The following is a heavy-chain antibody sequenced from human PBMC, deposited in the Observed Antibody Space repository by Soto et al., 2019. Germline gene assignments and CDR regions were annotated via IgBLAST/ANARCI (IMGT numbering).Heavy chain of an antibody. D-gene: IGHD6-13*01. CDR1: GGTFSSYA. CDR3: ATGIAAEDTFDY. V-gene: IGHV1-69*13. J-gene: IGHJ4*02. CDR2: IIPIFGTA. Sequence: GASVKVSCKASGGTFSSYAISWVRQAPGQGLEWMGGIIPIFGTANYAQKFQGRVTITADESTSTAYMELSSLRSEDTAVYYCATGIAAEDTFDYWGQGTLVTVSS.